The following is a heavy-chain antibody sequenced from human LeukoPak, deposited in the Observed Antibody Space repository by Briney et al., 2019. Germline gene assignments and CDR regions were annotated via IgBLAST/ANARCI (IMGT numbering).Heavy chain of an antibody. D-gene: IGHD5-24*01. V-gene: IGHV1-2*02. CDR1: GYTFTGYY. J-gene: IGHJ3*02. Sequence: EASVKVSCKSSGYTFTGYYVHWVRQAPGQGLEWMGWINPNSGGTNYAQKFQGRVTMTRDTSISTAYMELSRLRSDDTAVYYCARRLDGYNFYGAFDIWGQGTMVTVSS. CDR2: INPNSGGT. CDR3: ARRLDGYNFYGAFDI.